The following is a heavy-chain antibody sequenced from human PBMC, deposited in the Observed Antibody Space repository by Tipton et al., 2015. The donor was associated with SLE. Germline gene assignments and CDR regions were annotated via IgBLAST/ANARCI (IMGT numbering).Heavy chain of an antibody. J-gene: IGHJ4*02. V-gene: IGHV4-39*02. CDR2: LYAGGST. CDR3: ARDDPAVSDYFDH. D-gene: IGHD6-13*01. CDR1: GVSISTSRYY. Sequence: TLSLTCSVSGVSISTSRYYWGWIRQSPGQGLEWVGSLYAGGSTYFHPSLKSRVTISVDTSQNHFSLKLNSVTAADTAVYYCARDDPAVSDYFDHWGPGTLVTVSS.